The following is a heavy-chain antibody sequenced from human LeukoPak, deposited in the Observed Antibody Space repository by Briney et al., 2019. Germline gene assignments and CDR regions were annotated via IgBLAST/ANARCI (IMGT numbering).Heavy chain of an antibody. CDR2: IYYSGST. D-gene: IGHD2-15*01. CDR1: GGSISSYY. CDR3: ARGYCSGGSCYFAFDY. V-gene: IGHV4-59*01. J-gene: IGHJ4*02. Sequence: PSETLSLTCTVSGGSISSYYWSWIRQPPGKGLEWIGYIYYSGSTNYNPSLKSRVTISVDTSKSQFSLKLSSVTAADTAVYYCARGYCSGGSCYFAFDYWGQGTLVTVSS.